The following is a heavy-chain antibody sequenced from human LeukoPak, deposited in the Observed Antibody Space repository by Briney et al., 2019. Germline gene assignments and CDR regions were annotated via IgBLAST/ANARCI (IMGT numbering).Heavy chain of an antibody. V-gene: IGHV3-23*01. CDR1: GFTFSSYA. CDR2: ISGSGGST. Sequence: GGSLRLSCAASGFTFSSYAMSCVRQAPGKGLEWVSAISGSGGSTYYADSVKGRFTISRDNSKNTLYLKMNSLRAKDTAVYYCAKDRLTVTTWFDPWGQGTLVTVSS. CDR3: AKDRLTVTTWFDP. D-gene: IGHD4-17*01. J-gene: IGHJ5*02.